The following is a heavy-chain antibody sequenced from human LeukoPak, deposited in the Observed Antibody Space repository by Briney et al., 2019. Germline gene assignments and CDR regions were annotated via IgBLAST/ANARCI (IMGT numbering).Heavy chain of an antibody. CDR3: AREGSAPVEGAFDI. J-gene: IGHJ3*02. D-gene: IGHD1-26*01. CDR1: GFTVSSNY. CDR2: IYSGGST. V-gene: IGHV3-53*01. Sequence: GGSLRLSCAASGFTVSSNYMSWVRQAPGKGLECVSVIYSGGSTYYADSVKGRFTISRDNSKNTLYLQMNSLRAEDTAVYYCAREGSAPVEGAFDIWGQGTMVTVSS.